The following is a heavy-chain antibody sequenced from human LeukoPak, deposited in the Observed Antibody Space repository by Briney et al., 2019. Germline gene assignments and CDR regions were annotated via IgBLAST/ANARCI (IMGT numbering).Heavy chain of an antibody. D-gene: IGHD3-22*01. Sequence: GGPLRLSCAASGFTVSSNYMSWVRQAPGKGLEWVSVIYSGGSTYYADSVKGRFTISRDNSKNTLYLQMNSLRAEDTAVYYCARDPGYYYDSRADYWGQGTLVTVSS. CDR2: IYSGGST. CDR3: ARDPGYYYDSRADY. CDR1: GFTVSSNY. J-gene: IGHJ4*02. V-gene: IGHV3-53*01.